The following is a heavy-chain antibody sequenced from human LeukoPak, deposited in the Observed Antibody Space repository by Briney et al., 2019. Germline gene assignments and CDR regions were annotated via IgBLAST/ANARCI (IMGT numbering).Heavy chain of an antibody. V-gene: IGHV1-2*02. Sequence: GASVKVSCKASGYTFTVYYIHRVRQAPGQGPEWMGWINPNSGGTDYAPNFQGRVTMTTDTSVTTAYMELSGLRSDDTAVYYCARVTRDDFWSGYSLPFDCWGQGALVTVS. CDR2: INPNSGGT. J-gene: IGHJ4*02. CDR1: GYTFTVYY. D-gene: IGHD3-3*01. CDR3: ARVTRDDFWSGYSLPFDC.